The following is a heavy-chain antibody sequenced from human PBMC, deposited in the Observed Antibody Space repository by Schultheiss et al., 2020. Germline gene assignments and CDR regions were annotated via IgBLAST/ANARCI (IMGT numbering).Heavy chain of an antibody. CDR2: FKLSGTT. D-gene: IGHD4-17*01. V-gene: IGHV4-59*08. CDR3: ARWNTMSTAGLDY. J-gene: IGHJ4*02. Sequence: SETLSLTCSVSGDSISGNSWAWIRHPPGKTLEWIGYFKLSGTTHYNPTLTSRVTISVDTSKSQVSLRLSSVTAADTGIYYCARWNTMSTAGLDYWGRGTLVTVSS. CDR1: GDSISGNS.